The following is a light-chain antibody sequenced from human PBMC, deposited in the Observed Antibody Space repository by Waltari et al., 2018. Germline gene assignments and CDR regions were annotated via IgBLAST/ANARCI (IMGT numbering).Light chain of an antibody. V-gene: IGLV2-11*01. CDR2: DVS. CDR3: CSYAGSYTFPYV. CDR1: SSDVGGYNY. Sequence: QSALTQPRSVSGSPGQSVTISCTGTSSDVGGYNYVSSYQQHPGKAPKLMIYDVSKRPSGVPDRFSGSKSGNTASLTISGLQAEDEADYYCCSYAGSYTFPYVFGTGTKVTVL. J-gene: IGLJ1*01.